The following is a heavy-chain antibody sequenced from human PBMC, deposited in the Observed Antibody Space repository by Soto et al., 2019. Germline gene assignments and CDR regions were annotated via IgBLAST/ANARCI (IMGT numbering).Heavy chain of an antibody. Sequence: ASVKVSCKASGYTFTGYYMHWVRQAPGQGLEWMGWINPNSGGTNYAQKFQGWVTMTRDTSISTAYMELSRLRSDDTAVYYCARDPLRGNKLFDYWGQGTLVTVSS. J-gene: IGHJ4*02. D-gene: IGHD3-16*01. CDR3: ARDPLRGNKLFDY. CDR1: GYTFTGYY. CDR2: INPNSGGT. V-gene: IGHV1-2*04.